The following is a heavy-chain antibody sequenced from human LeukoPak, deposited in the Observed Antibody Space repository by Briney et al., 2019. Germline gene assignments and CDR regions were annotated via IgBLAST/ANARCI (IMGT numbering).Heavy chain of an antibody. CDR1: GFTFSSYS. D-gene: IGHD3-9*01. CDR2: ISYDGSNK. J-gene: IGHJ3*02. Sequence: GGSLRLSCAAYGFTFSSYSMNWVRQAPGKGLEWVAVISYDGSNKYYADSVKGRFTISRDNSKNTLYLQMNSLRAEDTAVYYCAKDYRDYDILTGYFDAFDIWGQGTMVTVSS. CDR3: AKDYRDYDILTGYFDAFDI. V-gene: IGHV3-30*18.